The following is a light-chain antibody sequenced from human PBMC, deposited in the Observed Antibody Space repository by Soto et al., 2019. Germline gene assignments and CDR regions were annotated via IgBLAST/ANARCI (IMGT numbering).Light chain of an antibody. Sequence: DIQMTQSPSTLSASVGDRVTITCRASQSISSWLAWYQQKPGKAPKLLIYKASSLESGVPSRFSGSGSGIEFTLTISSLQPDDFATYYCQQYNSYPPTVGQGTKVYIK. V-gene: IGKV1-5*03. CDR2: KAS. CDR3: QQYNSYPPT. CDR1: QSISSW. J-gene: IGKJ1*01.